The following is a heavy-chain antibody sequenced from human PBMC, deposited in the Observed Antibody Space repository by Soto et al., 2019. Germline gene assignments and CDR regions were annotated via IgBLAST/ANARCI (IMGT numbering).Heavy chain of an antibody. CDR1: GFSFSIYA. V-gene: IGHV3-23*01. J-gene: IGHJ4*02. Sequence: EVQLLESGGGLVQPGGSLTLSCAGSGFSFSIYAMSWVRQSPGKGLEWISGISGGGGITYYTDAVRGRFTISRDKSNNTLYLQMNSLRAEDAAIYYCANDLRGRGDFWGQGTLVTVSS. CDR3: ANDLRGRGDF. D-gene: IGHD3-10*01. CDR2: ISGGGGIT.